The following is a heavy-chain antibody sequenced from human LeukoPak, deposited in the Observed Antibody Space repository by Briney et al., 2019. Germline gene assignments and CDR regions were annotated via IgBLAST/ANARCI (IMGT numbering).Heavy chain of an antibody. CDR3: ARDLLEQRLEAGDY. Sequence: GGSLRLSCAASGFTFSDYYMAWVRQAPGKGLEWVSVLYSGGTTLYADSVKGRFTISRDNSKNTLYLKMSSLKDEDTAVYYCARDLLEQRLEAGDYWGQGTLVTVSS. J-gene: IGHJ4*02. CDR2: LYSGGTT. CDR1: GFTFSDYY. D-gene: IGHD6-25*01. V-gene: IGHV3-53*01.